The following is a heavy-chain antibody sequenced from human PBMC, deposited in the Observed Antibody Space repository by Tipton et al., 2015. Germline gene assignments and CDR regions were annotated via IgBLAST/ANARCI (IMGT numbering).Heavy chain of an antibody. J-gene: IGHJ6*02. CDR1: GFTFSSYR. CDR3: ARQGGTSVTTRPGYYGMEV. CDR2: ISSSSYFI. V-gene: IGHV3-21*01. D-gene: IGHD4-17*01. Sequence: GSLRLSCAASGFTFSSYRMNWVRQAPGKGLEWVSSISSSSYFIYYADSLKGRFTISRDDAKNSLYLQMNSLRAEDTAVYYCARQGGTSVTTRPGYYGMEVWGQGTTVTVSS.